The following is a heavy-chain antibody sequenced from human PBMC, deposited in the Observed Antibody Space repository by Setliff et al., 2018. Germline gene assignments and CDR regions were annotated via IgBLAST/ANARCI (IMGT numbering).Heavy chain of an antibody. CDR1: GDSLSDYY. Sequence: SETLSLTCAVYGDSLSDYYWSWIRQAPGKGPEWIEEINHRGSTNYNPSLKSRVTISVDTPKNQFSLKLHSVTAADTAVYYCARRWNFGPDGSGIHDGFDMWGEGTMVTVSS. D-gene: IGHD3-10*01. V-gene: IGHV4-34*01. J-gene: IGHJ3*02. CDR3: ARRWNFGPDGSGIHDGFDM. CDR2: INHRGST.